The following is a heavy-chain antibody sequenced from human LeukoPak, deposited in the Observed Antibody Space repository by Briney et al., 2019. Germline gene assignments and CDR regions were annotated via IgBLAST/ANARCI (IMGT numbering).Heavy chain of an antibody. Sequence: GGSLRLSCAASGFSFNSYWMSWVRQAPGKGLEWVSVIYSGGSTYYADSVKGRFTISRDNSKNTLYLQMNSLRAEDTAVYYCARDSNYYDSSGYYWTWGQGTLVTVSS. CDR1: GFSFNSYW. CDR3: ARDSNYYDSSGYYWT. CDR2: IYSGGST. J-gene: IGHJ5*02. D-gene: IGHD3-22*01. V-gene: IGHV3-53*01.